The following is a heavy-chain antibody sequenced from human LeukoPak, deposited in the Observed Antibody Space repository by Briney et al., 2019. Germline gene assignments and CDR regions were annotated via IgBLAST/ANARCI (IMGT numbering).Heavy chain of an antibody. CDR3: ARDPTPGLDAFDI. D-gene: IGHD3-10*01. V-gene: IGHV1-2*02. CDR2: INPNNGGT. J-gene: IGHJ3*02. Sequence: ASVKVSCKASGYTFTGYYMHWVRQAPGQGLEWMGWINPNNGGTNYAQKFQGRVTMTRDTSISTAYMELSRLRSDDTAVYYCARDPTPGLDAFDIWGQGTMVTVSS. CDR1: GYTFTGYY.